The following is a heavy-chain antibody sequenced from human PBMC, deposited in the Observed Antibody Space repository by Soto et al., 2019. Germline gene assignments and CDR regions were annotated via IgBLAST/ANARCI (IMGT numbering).Heavy chain of an antibody. J-gene: IGHJ4*02. D-gene: IGHD3-22*01. CDR3: ARSLKAYYYDSSGYYLDY. CDR1: GGTFSSYA. Sequence: QVQLVQSGAEVKKPGSSVKVSCKASGGTFSSYAISWVRQAPGQGLEWMGGIIPIFGTANYAQKFQGRVTITADESTSTAYMELSSLRSEDTAVYYCARSLKAYYYDSSGYYLDYWGQGTLVTVSS. CDR2: IIPIFGTA. V-gene: IGHV1-69*01.